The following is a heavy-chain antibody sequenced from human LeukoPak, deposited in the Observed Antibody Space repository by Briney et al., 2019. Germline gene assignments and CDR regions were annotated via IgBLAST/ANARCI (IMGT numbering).Heavy chain of an antibody. CDR1: GYTFTSYG. CDR2: INPNSGGT. Sequence: ASVKVSCKASGYTFTSYGISWVRQAPGQGLEWMGWINPNSGGTNYAQKFQGWVTMTRDTSISTAYMELSRLRSDDTAVYYCARGTAMAPGGFDPWGQGTLVTVSS. V-gene: IGHV1-2*04. CDR3: ARGTAMAPGGFDP. J-gene: IGHJ5*02. D-gene: IGHD5-18*01.